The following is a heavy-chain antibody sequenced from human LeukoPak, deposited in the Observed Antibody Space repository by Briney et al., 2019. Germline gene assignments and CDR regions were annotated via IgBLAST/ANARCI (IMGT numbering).Heavy chain of an antibody. D-gene: IGHD3-9*01. V-gene: IGHV3-7*04. CDR2: IKQNGSEK. CDR1: GFTFSSYW. Sequence: SGGSLRLSCAASGFTFSSYWMSWVRQAPGKGLEWVANIKQNGSEKYYVDSVKGRFTISRDNAKNSLYLQMNSLRAEDTAVYYCARDSVLRYFDWLYYYGMDVWGQGTTVTVSS. CDR3: ARDSVLRYFDWLYYYGMDV. J-gene: IGHJ6*02.